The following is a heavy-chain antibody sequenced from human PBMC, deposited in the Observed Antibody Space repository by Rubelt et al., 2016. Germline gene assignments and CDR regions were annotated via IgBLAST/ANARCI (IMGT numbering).Heavy chain of an antibody. CDR1: GGSISSYY. CDR2: IYYSGSS. Sequence: QVRLQESGPGLVKPSETLSLTCTVSGGSISSYYWSWIRQPPGKGLEWIGYIYYSGSSTYNPSLRSRVTISVGTSKNPFSLKLTSVSAADTAVYYCASERRMEGPTSAFDIWGQGTMVTVSS. V-gene: IGHV4-59*12. CDR3: ASERRMEGPTSAFDI. J-gene: IGHJ3*02. D-gene: IGHD1-26*01.